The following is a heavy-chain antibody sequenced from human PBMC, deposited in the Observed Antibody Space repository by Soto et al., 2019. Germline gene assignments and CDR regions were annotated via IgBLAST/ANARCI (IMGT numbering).Heavy chain of an antibody. CDR2: ISSSGSTI. D-gene: IGHD3-22*01. Sequence: GGSLRPSCAASGFTFSDYYMSWIRQAPGKGLEWVSYISSSGSTIYYADSVKGRFTISRDNAKNSLYLQMNSLRAEDTAVYYCAGADSSGYYYVPNFDYWGQGTLVTVSS. CDR3: AGADSSGYYYVPNFDY. V-gene: IGHV3-11*01. J-gene: IGHJ4*02. CDR1: GFTFSDYY.